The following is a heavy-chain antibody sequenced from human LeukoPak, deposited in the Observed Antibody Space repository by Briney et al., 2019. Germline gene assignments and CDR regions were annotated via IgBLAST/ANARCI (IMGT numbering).Heavy chain of an antibody. CDR2: VYYSGTT. CDR1: GGATNSNRYY. V-gene: IGHV4-39*01. J-gene: IGHJ4*02. D-gene: IGHD6-19*01. CDR3: ARHSSGWQTYFDH. Sequence: SETLSLTCTVSGGATNSNRYYWGWIRQPPGEGLEWIASVYYSGTTFYNPSLKGRVTISLDTSKNQFSLRLSSVTAADTAVYYYARHSSGWQTYFDHWGQGTLVTVSS.